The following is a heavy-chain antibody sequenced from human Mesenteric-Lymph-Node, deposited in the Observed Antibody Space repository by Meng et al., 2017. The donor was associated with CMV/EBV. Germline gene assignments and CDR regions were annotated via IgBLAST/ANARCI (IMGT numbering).Heavy chain of an antibody. D-gene: IGHD1-26*01. CDR3: ARVPIVGAKAVDY. CDR2: ISYSSGSI. J-gene: IGHJ4*02. CDR1: GFIFSTFS. Sequence: GESLKISCATSGFIFSTFSMTWVRQAPGKGLEWVSSISYSSGSISYADSVKGRFTISRDNAKNSLYLQMNSLRAEDTAVYYCARVPIVGAKAVDYWGQGTLVTVSS. V-gene: IGHV3-21*01.